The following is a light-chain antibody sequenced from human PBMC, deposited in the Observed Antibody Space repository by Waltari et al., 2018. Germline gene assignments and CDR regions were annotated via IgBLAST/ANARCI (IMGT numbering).Light chain of an antibody. CDR1: SSDVGRYNF. CDR3: CSYAGSSTPYV. J-gene: IGLJ1*01. V-gene: IGLV2-23*01. CDR2: EGS. Sequence: QSALTQPASVSGSPGQSYTISCTGTSSDVGRYNFVSWYQQHPGKAPKLMISEGSKRPSGVSNRFSGSKSGNTASLTISGLQAEDEADYYCCSYAGSSTPYVFGTGTKVTVL.